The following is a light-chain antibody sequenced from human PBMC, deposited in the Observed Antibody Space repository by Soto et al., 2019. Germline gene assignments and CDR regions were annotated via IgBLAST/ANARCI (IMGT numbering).Light chain of an antibody. J-gene: IGKJ4*01. CDR2: DAS. CDR1: QSVSSY. V-gene: IGKV3-11*01. CDR3: QQRSNWPALT. Sequence: EIVLTQSPATLSLSPGERATLSCRASQSVSSYLAWYQQKPGQAPRLLIYDASNRATGIPARFSGSGSGTDFTLIISRLEPEDFAVYYCQQRSNWPALTFGVGTKVEIK.